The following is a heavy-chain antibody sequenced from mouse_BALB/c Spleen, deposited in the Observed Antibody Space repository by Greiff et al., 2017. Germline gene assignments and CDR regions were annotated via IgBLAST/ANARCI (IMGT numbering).Heavy chain of an antibody. CDR2: IWGDGST. Sequence: QVHVKQSGPGLVAPSQSLSITCTVSGFSLTGYGVNWVRQPPGKGLEWLGMIWGDGSTDYNSALKSRLSISKDNSKSQVFLKMNSLQTDDTARYYCARDIYYGYDYAMDYWGQGTSVTVSS. J-gene: IGHJ4*01. CDR3: ARDIYYGYDYAMDY. CDR1: GFSLTGYG. D-gene: IGHD2-2*01. V-gene: IGHV2-6-7*01.